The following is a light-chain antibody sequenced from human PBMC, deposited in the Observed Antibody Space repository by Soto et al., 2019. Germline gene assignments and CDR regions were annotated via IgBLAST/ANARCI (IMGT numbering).Light chain of an antibody. V-gene: IGLV1-40*01. CDR1: SSNIGAEYG. J-gene: IGLJ1*01. CDR2: GVD. Sequence: QSALTQPPSVSGAPGQRVTISCTGSSSNIGAEYGIRWYQHLPGTAPKLLIYGVDSRPPGVPDRFSGSKSGSSASLAIAGLQAEDEADYYCQSYDDSLGGFYVFGTGTKV. CDR3: QSYDDSLGGFYV.